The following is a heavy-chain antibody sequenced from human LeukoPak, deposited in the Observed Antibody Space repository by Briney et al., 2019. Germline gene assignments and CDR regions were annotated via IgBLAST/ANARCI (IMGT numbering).Heavy chain of an antibody. CDR1: GFTFSSYA. J-gene: IGHJ3*02. CDR3: AREFEPVSCAFDI. CDR2: ISYDGSNK. V-gene: IGHV3-30-3*01. Sequence: GGSLRLSCAASGFTFSSYAMHWVRQAPGKGLEWVAVISYDGSNKYYADSVKGRFTISRDNSKNTLYLQMNSLRAEDTAVYYCAREFEPVSCAFDIWGQGTMVTVSS. D-gene: IGHD3-16*02.